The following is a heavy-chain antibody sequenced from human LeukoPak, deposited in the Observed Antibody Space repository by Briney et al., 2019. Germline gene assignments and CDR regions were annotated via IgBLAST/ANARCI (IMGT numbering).Heavy chain of an antibody. CDR3: ARLSETPDYYGSGGYLYLAY. V-gene: IGHV1-8*02. D-gene: IGHD3-22*01. Sequence: ASVKVSCKAFRYTFTSYDINWVRQAPGQGLEWMGWMNPRTGNAVYAPKFQGRVTMSRDTSTNTAYLEVSGLRSEDTAVYFCARLSETPDYYGSGGYLYLAYWGQGTRVTVSS. J-gene: IGHJ4*02. CDR1: RYTFTSYD. CDR2: MNPRTGNA.